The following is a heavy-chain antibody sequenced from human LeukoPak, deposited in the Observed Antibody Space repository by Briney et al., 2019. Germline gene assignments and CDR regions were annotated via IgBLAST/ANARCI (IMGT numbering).Heavy chain of an antibody. CDR2: IYPGDSDT. D-gene: IGHD3-22*01. V-gene: IGHV5-51*01. Sequence: GESLKISCKGSGYSFTSYWIGWVRQMPGKGLEWMGIIYPGDSDTRYSPSFLGQVTISADKSISAAYLQWRSLKASDTAMYYCVRHSDNCGYYYNNWFGSWGQGTLVTVSS. CDR1: GYSFTSYW. CDR3: VRHSDNCGYYYNNWFGS. J-gene: IGHJ5*01.